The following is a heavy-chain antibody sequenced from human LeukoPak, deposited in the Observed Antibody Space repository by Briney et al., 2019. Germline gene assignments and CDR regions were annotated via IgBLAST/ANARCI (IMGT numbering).Heavy chain of an antibody. D-gene: IGHD3-22*01. V-gene: IGHV1-46*03. CDR2: INPSGGST. Sequence: XKASXYTFTSYYMHWVRQAPGQGLEWMGIINPSGGSTSYAQKFQGRVTMTRDTSTSTVYMELSSLRSEDTAVYYCAREGSDSSGYYRFDPWGQGTLVTVSS. J-gene: IGHJ5*02. CDR3: AREGSDSSGYYRFDP. CDR1: XYTFTSYY.